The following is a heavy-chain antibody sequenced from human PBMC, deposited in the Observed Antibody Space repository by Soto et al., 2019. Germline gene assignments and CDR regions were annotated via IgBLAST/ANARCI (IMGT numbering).Heavy chain of an antibody. CDR3: ATGGDIVVVPAAAYYYYYYMDV. J-gene: IGHJ6*03. D-gene: IGHD2-2*01. Sequence: ASVKVSCKASGYTFTSYAMHWVRQAPGQRLEWMGWINAGNGNTKYSQKFQGRVTITRDTSASTAYMERSSLRSEDTAVYYCATGGDIVVVPAAAYYYYYYMDVWGKGTTVTVSS. CDR2: INAGNGNT. V-gene: IGHV1-3*01. CDR1: GYTFTSYA.